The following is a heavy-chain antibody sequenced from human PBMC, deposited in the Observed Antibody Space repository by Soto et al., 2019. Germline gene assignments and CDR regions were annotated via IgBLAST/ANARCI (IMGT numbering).Heavy chain of an antibody. D-gene: IGHD6-19*01. V-gene: IGHV4-4*02. J-gene: IGHJ4*02. CDR3: ARVSSGWPRGYYFDY. CDR2: IHDSGST. CDR1: GASIGTSNW. Sequence: PSETLSLTCAVSGASIGTSNWWSWVRQSPGKGLEWIGEIHDSGSTKYNPSLKSRVTISVDTSKNQFSLKLSSVTAADTAVYYCARVSSGWPRGYYFDYWGQGTLVTVSS.